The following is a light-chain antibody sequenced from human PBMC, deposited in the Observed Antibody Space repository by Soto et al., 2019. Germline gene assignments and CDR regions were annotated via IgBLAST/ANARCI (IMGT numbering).Light chain of an antibody. V-gene: IGKV3-11*01. CDR3: QQHSHWPPWT. Sequence: EVVLTQSPATLSLSPGERATLSCRASQNVRTFLDWYQQKPGQAPRLLIYGASTRATGIPARFSGSGSGTDFTLTISSLEPADFAVYYCQQHSHWPPWTFGQGTRVEIQ. J-gene: IGKJ1*01. CDR2: GAS. CDR1: QNVRTF.